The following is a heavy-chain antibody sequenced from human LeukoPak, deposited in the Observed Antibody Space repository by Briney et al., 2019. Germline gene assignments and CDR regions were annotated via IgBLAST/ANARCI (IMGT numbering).Heavy chain of an antibody. V-gene: IGHV3-49*03. CDR3: TRDYGDYNYYGMDV. D-gene: IGHD4-17*01. J-gene: IGHJ6*02. Sequence: GGSLRLSCTASGFTFGDYAMSWFRQAPGKGLEWVGFIRSKAYGGTTEYAASVKGRFTISRDDSKSIAYLQMNSLKTEDTAVYYCTRDYGDYNYYGMDVWDQGTTVTVSS. CDR2: IRSKAYGGTT. CDR1: GFTFGDYA.